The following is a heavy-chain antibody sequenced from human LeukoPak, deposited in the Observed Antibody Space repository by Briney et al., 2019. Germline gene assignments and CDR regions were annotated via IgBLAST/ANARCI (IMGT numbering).Heavy chain of an antibody. CDR3: TTDYSSSTRNDY. CDR1: GFTFSNAW. CDR2: IKSKTDGGTT. D-gene: IGHD6-13*01. Sequence: GGSLRLSCAASGFTFSNAWMSWVRQAPGKGLEWVGRIKSKTDGGTTDYAAPVKGRFTISRDDSKNTLYLQMNSLKTEDTAVYYCTTDYSSSTRNDYWGQGTLVTVSS. J-gene: IGHJ4*02. V-gene: IGHV3-15*01.